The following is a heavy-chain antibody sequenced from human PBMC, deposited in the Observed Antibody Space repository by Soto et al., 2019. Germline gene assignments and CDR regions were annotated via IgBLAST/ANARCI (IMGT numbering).Heavy chain of an antibody. CDR2: IYPGDSDT. J-gene: IGHJ6*02. Sequence: PGESLKISCKGSGYSFTSYWIGWVRQMPGKGLEWMGIIYPGDSDTRYSPSFQGQVTISADKSISTAYLQWSSLKASDTAMYYCARFNYGDYVFYYYGMDVWGQGTTVTVSS. V-gene: IGHV5-51*01. CDR1: GYSFTSYW. CDR3: ARFNYGDYVFYYYGMDV. D-gene: IGHD4-17*01.